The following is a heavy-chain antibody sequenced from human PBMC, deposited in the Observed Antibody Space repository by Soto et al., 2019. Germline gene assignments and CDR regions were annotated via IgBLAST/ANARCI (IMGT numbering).Heavy chain of an antibody. J-gene: IGHJ6*01. CDR3: ARSPNYYYYGLDG. CDR2: IYYSGST. V-gene: IGHV4-61*08. Sequence: SETLSLTCTVSGGSVSSGDYFWSWLRQSPGKRLEWIAYIYYSGSTNYNPSLKSRATISVDTSKSQVSLTLTSMTAADAALYYGARSPNYYYYGLDGWGNGTAGTV. CDR1: GGSVSSGDYF. D-gene: IGHD3-10*01.